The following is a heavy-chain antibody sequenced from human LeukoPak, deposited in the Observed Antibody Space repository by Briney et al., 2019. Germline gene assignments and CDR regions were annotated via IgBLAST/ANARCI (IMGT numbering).Heavy chain of an antibody. CDR2: ISWNSDSI. V-gene: IGHV3-9*03. CDR1: GFTFDDYA. J-gene: IGHJ4*02. CDR3: AKDWSYDSSGYYDY. Sequence: PGGSLRLSCAASGFTFDDYAMHWVRQAPGKGLEWVSGISWNSDSIGYADSVKGRFTISRDNAKNSLYLQMNSLRAEDMALYYCAKDWSYDSSGYYDYWGQGTLVTVSS. D-gene: IGHD3-22*01.